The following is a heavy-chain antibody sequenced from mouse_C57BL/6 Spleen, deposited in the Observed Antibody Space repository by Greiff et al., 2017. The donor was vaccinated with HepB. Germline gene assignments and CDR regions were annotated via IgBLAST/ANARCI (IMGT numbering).Heavy chain of an antibody. CDR2: ISDGGSYT. D-gene: IGHD1-1*01. CDR3: ARAGSNRYFDG. J-gene: IGHJ1*03. CDR1: GFTFSSYA. V-gene: IGHV5-4*03. Sequence: EVKLVESGGGLVKPGGSLKLSCAASGFTFSSYAMSWVRQTPEKRLEWVATISDGGSYTYYPDNVKGRFTISRDNAKNNLYLQMSHLKSEDTAMDYCARAGSNRYFDGWGTGTTVPVSS.